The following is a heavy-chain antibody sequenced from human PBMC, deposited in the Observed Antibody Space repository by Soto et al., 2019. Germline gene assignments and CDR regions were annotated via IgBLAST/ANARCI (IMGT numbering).Heavy chain of an antibody. CDR2: IRNRANSYST. Sequence: GGSLRLSCAASGFIFSDRYMDWVRQTPGKGLGWLGRIRNRANSYSTEYAASVRGRFTISRDDSNNLLYLHMSSLKTEDTAVYYCATIDMVEKFDPRGQGILVTVSS. CDR1: GFIFSDRY. J-gene: IGHJ5*02. CDR3: ATIDMVEKFDP. D-gene: IGHD3-10*01. V-gene: IGHV3-72*01.